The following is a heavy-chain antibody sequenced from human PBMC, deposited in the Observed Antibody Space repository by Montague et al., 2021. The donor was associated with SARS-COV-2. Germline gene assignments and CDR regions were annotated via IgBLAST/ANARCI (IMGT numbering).Heavy chain of an antibody. D-gene: IGHD6-19*01. J-gene: IGHJ3*02. Sequence: SETLSLTCTVSGYSISTGYYWGWIRPPPGKGLEWIGTIYHSGSTYFNPSLKSRVTISVDTSKNQFSLNLSSVTAADTAVYYCAKVAGSHDTFDIWGRGTMVTVSS. CDR1: GYSISTGYY. CDR2: IYHSGST. V-gene: IGHV4-38-2*02. CDR3: AKVAGSHDTFDI.